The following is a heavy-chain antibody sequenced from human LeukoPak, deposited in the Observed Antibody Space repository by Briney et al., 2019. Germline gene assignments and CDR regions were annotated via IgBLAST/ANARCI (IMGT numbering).Heavy chain of an antibody. D-gene: IGHD4-23*01. Sequence: SETLSLTCAVYGGSFSGSYWSWTRQPPGKGLEWIAEINHSGGTNKNPSLRSRLTISVDTSKNQFSLKLSSVTAADTAVYYCARRTEVVYPNWFDPWGQGTLVTVSS. CDR3: ARRTEVVYPNWFDP. J-gene: IGHJ5*02. V-gene: IGHV4-34*01. CDR1: GGSFSGSY. CDR2: INHSGGT.